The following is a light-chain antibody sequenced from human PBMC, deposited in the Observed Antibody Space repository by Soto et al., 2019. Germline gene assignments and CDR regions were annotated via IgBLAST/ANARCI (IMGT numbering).Light chain of an antibody. CDR2: EVN. V-gene: IGLV2-14*01. Sequence: QSVLTQPASVSGSPGQSITISCTGTSSDVGGYNYVSWYQQHPGKAPKLMIYEVNYRPSGVSNRFSGSKSGNTASLTISGLQAEDEADYYCSSFTSRFTFVFGTGTKVTVL. CDR1: SSDVGGYNY. J-gene: IGLJ1*01. CDR3: SSFTSRFTFV.